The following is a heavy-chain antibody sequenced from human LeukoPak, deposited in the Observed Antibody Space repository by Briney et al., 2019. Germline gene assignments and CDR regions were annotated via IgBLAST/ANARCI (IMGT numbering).Heavy chain of an antibody. D-gene: IGHD2-15*01. CDR3: ARYCSGGSCYYGDAFDI. V-gene: IGHV4-61*02. CDR1: GGSISSGNYY. Sequence: SETLSLTCTVSGGSISSGNYYWSWIRQPAGKGLEWIGRIYSSGSTNYNPSLKSRVTISVDTSKNQFSLKLSSVTAADTAVYWCARYCSGGSCYYGDAFDIWGQGTMVTVSS. J-gene: IGHJ3*02. CDR2: IYSSGST.